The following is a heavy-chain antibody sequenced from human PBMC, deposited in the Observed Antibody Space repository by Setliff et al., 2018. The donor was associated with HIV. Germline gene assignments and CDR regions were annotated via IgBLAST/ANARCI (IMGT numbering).Heavy chain of an antibody. V-gene: IGHV3-30*18. Sequence: LRLSCAAPGFSFSTYGMHWVRQAPGKGLEGVAVIWHDGSNENYADSVKGRFTISRDNSKNTLYLQMSSLRVDDTAVYYCVKEAYSHTWNYYYYYIDVWGKGTTVTVSS. D-gene: IGHD3-16*01. CDR3: VKEAYSHTWNYYYYYIDV. J-gene: IGHJ6*03. CDR1: GFSFSTYG. CDR2: IWHDGSNE.